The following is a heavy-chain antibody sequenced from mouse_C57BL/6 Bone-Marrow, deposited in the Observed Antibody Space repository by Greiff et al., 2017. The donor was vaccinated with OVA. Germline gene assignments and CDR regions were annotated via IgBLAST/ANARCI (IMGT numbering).Heavy chain of an antibody. CDR1: GYNFTSYW. CDR2: IDPSDSYT. V-gene: IGHV1-50*01. J-gene: IGHJ4*01. CDR3: ARSYYYDDCSMDY. Sequence: QVQLQQPVAELVKPGASVKLSCTASGYNFTSYWMQWVKQRPGQGLEWIGEIDPSDSYTKYNQKFKGKATFTVDTSSSTAYMQLSSLTSEDTAVSYCARSYYYDDCSMDYWGQGTSVTVSS. D-gene: IGHD1-1*01.